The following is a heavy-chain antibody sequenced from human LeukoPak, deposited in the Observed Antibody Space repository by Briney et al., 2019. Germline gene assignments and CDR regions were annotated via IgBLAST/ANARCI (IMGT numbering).Heavy chain of an antibody. V-gene: IGHV1-18*01. CDR3: ARDLRPYGDYVSSIAVAGVLVY. Sequence: ASVKVSCKASGYTFTSYGISWVRQAPGQGLEWMGWISAYNGNTNYAQKLQGRVTMTTDTSTSTAYMELRSLRSDDTAVYYCARDLRPYGDYVSSIAVAGVLVYWGQGTLVTVSS. CDR1: GYTFTSYG. CDR2: ISAYNGNT. D-gene: IGHD4-17*01. J-gene: IGHJ4*02.